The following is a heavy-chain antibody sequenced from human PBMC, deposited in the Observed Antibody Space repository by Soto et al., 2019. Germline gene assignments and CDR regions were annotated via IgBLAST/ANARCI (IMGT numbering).Heavy chain of an antibody. V-gene: IGHV3-53*01. J-gene: IGHJ6*02. CDR2: IYSGGST. D-gene: IGHD5-12*01. CDR1: GFTVSSNY. Sequence: GGSLRLSCAASGFTVSSNYMSWVRQAPGKGLEWVSVIYSGGSTYYADSVKGRFTISRDNSKNTLYLQMNSLRAEDTAVYYCARDSVVATISGYYYGMDVWGQGTTVTVSS. CDR3: ARDSVVATISGYYYGMDV.